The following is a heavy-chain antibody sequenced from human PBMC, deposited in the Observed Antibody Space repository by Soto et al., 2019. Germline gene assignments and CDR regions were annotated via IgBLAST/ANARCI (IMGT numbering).Heavy chain of an antibody. CDR3: ARELRYFDWFPLKRKAAAFDI. Sequence: GGSLRLSCAASGFTFSSYSMNWVRQAPGKGLEWVSYISSSSSTIYYADSVKGRFTISRDNAKNSLYLQMNSLRAEDTAVYYCARELRYFDWFPLKRKAAAFDIWGQGTMVTVSS. CDR2: ISSSSSTI. D-gene: IGHD3-9*01. J-gene: IGHJ3*02. CDR1: GFTFSSYS. V-gene: IGHV3-48*01.